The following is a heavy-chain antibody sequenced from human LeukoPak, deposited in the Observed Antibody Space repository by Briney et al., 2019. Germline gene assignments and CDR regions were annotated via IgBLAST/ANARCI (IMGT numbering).Heavy chain of an antibody. CDR2: IHPGDSDT. D-gene: IGHD6-19*01. Sequence: GESLKISCKGSGYSFTSYWIGWARQMPGKGLEWMGLIHPGDSDTRYSPSFQGQVTISVDKSISTAYLQWSSLKASDTAMYYCARPVAGPYYFDYWGQGTLVTVSS. V-gene: IGHV5-51*01. CDR3: ARPVAGPYYFDY. J-gene: IGHJ4*02. CDR1: GYSFTSYW.